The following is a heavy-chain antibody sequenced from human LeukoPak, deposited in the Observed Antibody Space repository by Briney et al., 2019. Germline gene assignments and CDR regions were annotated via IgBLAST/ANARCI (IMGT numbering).Heavy chain of an antibody. CDR1: GGSISSGGYY. CDR3: AREHNWNLSFDY. V-gene: IGHV4-31*03. J-gene: IGHJ4*02. CDR2: IYYSGST. D-gene: IGHD1-20*01. Sequence: SETLSLTCTVSGGSISSGGYYWSWIRQHPGKGLEWIGYIYYSGSTYYNPSLKSRVTISVDTSKNQFSLKLSSVTAADTAVYYCAREHNWNLSFDYWGQGTLVTVSS.